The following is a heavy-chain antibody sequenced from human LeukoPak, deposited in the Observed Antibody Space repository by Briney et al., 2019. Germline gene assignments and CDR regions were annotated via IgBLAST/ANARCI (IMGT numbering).Heavy chain of an antibody. CDR2: INHSGST. Sequence: SETLSLTCAVYGGSFSGYYWSWIRQPPGKGLEWIGEINHSGSTNYNPSLKSRVTISVDTSKNQFPLKLSSVTAADTAVYYCARLPGEVCSSTSCYSWFDPWGQGTLVTVSS. V-gene: IGHV4-34*01. CDR3: ARLPGEVCSSTSCYSWFDP. CDR1: GGSFSGYY. D-gene: IGHD2-2*02. J-gene: IGHJ5*02.